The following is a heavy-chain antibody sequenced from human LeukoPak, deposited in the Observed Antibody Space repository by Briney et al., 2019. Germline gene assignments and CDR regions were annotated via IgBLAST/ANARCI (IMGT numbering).Heavy chain of an antibody. D-gene: IGHD3-10*01. V-gene: IGHV3-15*01. Sequence: GGSLRLSCAASGFTFSNAWMSWVRQAPGKGLEWVGRIKSKTDGGTTDYTAPVKGRFTISRDDSKNTLYLQMNSLKTEDTAVYYCTTDASMVRGAPRDYWGQGTLVTVSS. CDR1: GFTFSNAW. CDR2: IKSKTDGGTT. J-gene: IGHJ4*02. CDR3: TTDASMVRGAPRDY.